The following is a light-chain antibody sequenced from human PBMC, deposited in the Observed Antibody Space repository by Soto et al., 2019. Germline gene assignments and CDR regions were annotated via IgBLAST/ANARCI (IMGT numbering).Light chain of an antibody. Sequence: DIQMTQSPSSLSACIGDRVTITCRASESIISYLNWYQQKPGKAPKLLISGASTLQSGVPSRFSGRGSGTDFTLTISSLQPDDFATYYCQHYNSYSEACGQGTKVDIK. CDR2: GAS. CDR1: ESIISY. CDR3: QHYNSYSEA. V-gene: IGKV1-5*01. J-gene: IGKJ1*01.